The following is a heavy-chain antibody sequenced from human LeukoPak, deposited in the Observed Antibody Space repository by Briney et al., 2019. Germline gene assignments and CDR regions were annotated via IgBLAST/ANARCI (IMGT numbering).Heavy chain of an antibody. J-gene: IGHJ4*02. D-gene: IGHD7-27*01. CDR1: GFTFSSYW. CDR3: GTNWGYYFDY. Sequence: PGGSLRLSCAASGFTFSSYWMSWVRQAPGKGLEWVANIKQDGSEKYYVDSVKGQFTISRDNAKNSLYLQMNSLRAEDTAVYYCGTNWGYYFDYWGQGTLLTVSS. CDR2: IKQDGSEK. V-gene: IGHV3-7*01.